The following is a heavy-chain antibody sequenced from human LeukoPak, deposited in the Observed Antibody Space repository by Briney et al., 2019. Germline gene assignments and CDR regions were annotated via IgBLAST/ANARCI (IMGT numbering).Heavy chain of an antibody. CDR2: IHQSGIT. J-gene: IGHJ5*02. V-gene: IGHV4-30-2*01. CDR1: GDSINSGGFY. CDR3: ARDLEYCSTTSCFT. Sequence: SETLSLTCNVSGDSINSGGFYWNWIRQPPGKGLEWIAYIHQSGITVSNPSLKSRLTLSLDASKNQFSLRLTSVTVSDTAVYYCARDLEYCSTTSCFTWGQGTLVTVSS. D-gene: IGHD2-2*01.